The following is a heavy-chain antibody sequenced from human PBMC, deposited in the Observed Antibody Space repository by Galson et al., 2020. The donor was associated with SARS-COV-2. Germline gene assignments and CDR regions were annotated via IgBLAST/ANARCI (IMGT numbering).Heavy chain of an antibody. CDR1: GFTFSSYA. J-gene: IGHJ6*02. Sequence: GESLKISCAASGFTFSSYAMHWVRQAPGKGLEWVAVISYDGSNKYYADSVKGRFTISRDNSKNTLYLQMNSLRAEDTAVYYCARDPLYGITIFGVVIPNYYYGMDVWGQGTTVTVSS. D-gene: IGHD3-3*01. CDR2: ISYDGSNK. CDR3: ARDPLYGITIFGVVIPNYYYGMDV. V-gene: IGHV3-30*04.